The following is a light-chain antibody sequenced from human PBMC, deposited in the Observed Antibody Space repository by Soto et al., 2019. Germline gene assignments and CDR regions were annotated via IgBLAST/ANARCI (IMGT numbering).Light chain of an antibody. V-gene: IGKV1-39*01. Sequence: DIQMTQSPSSLSASVGDRVTITCRASQSISSYLNWYQQKPGKAPKLLIYAASSLQSGVPSRFSGSVSGTDFTLTISSLQPEDFATDYCQQSYSTLHTVGQGTKLEIK. CDR2: AAS. J-gene: IGKJ2*01. CDR1: QSISSY. CDR3: QQSYSTLHT.